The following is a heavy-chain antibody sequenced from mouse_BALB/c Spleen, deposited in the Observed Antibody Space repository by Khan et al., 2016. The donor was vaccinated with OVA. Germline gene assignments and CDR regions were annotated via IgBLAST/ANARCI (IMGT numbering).Heavy chain of an antibody. V-gene: IGHV1-69*02. CDR2: IDPSDSYT. CDR1: GYPLTSYW. J-gene: IGHJ3*01. CDR3: ARSFHYGSSTWFAY. D-gene: IGHD1-1*01. Sequence: QVQLQQPGAELVKPGASVKLSCTASGYPLTSYWLHWVQQRPGQGLDWIGEIDPSDSYTNYNQKFKGKATLTLDKSSSTTSMQLSSLTSEDSAVYYCARSFHYGSSTWFAYWGQGTLVTVSA.